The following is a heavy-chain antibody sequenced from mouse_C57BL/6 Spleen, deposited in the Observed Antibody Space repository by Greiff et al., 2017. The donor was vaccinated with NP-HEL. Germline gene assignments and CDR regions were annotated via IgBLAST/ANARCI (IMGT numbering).Heavy chain of an antibody. Sequence: EVQLQQSGTVLARPGASVKMSCKTSGYTFTSYWMHWVKQRPGQGLEWIGAIYPGNSDTSYNQKFKGKAKLTAVTSASNAYMELSSLTNEDSAVYYCTRGVYDGYSDGYWGQGTTLTVSS. D-gene: IGHD2-3*01. V-gene: IGHV1-5*01. CDR3: TRGVYDGYSDGY. CDR1: GYTFTSYW. J-gene: IGHJ2*01. CDR2: IYPGNSDT.